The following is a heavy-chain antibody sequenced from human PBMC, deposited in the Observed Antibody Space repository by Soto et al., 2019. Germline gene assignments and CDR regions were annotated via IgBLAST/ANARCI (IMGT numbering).Heavy chain of an antibody. CDR2: IFSSGTT. D-gene: IGHD3-16*01. J-gene: IGHJ6*02. Sequence: PSETLSLTCKVSGAPISSGDYYWSWVRQAPGKGLEWIGYIFSSGTTYYNPSLKSRLTMSLDTSQNQFSLKLNSVTAADTAVYFCARVPSPFDFYYAMDVWGQGTTVTVS. V-gene: IGHV4-30-4*02. CDR1: GAPISSGDYY. CDR3: ARVPSPFDFYYAMDV.